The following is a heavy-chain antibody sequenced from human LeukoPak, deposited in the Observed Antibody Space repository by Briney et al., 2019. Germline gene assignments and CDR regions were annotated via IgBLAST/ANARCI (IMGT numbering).Heavy chain of an antibody. CDR3: AKYGNSGWVIDN. Sequence: SETLSLTCTVSGGSIGSDYWTWIRQPPGKGLEYIGYIYYTGGTNYNPSPKSRVTISVDTSKNQFSLKLSSVTAADTAVHFCAKYGNSGWVIDNWGQGTLVTVSS. V-gene: IGHV4-59*08. CDR1: GGSIGSDY. J-gene: IGHJ4*02. D-gene: IGHD6-19*01. CDR2: IYYTGGT.